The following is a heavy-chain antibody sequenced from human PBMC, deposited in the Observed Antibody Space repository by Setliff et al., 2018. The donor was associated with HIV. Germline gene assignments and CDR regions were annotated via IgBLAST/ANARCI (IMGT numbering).Heavy chain of an antibody. J-gene: IGHJ6*02. CDR3: ARDLVVRGFWLTGRNYYYYGMDV. V-gene: IGHV4-4*02. CDR1: PGSFTNTNW. D-gene: IGHD3-10*01. CDR2: IYHTGST. Sequence: PSETLSLTCAVSPGSFTNTNWWSWVRQPPGKGLEWIGDIYHTGSTTYNPSLKSRVTISIDKSKNQFSLRLISVTAADTAVYYCARDLVVRGFWLTGRNYYYYGMDVWGQGTTVTVSS.